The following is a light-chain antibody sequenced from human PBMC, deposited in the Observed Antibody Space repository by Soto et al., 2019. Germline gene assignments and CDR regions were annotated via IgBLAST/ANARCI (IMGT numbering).Light chain of an antibody. CDR2: GAS. CDR3: QQYGSSRTLT. Sequence: EIVLTQSPGTPSLSPGERATLSFRASQSVSSSYLAWYQQKPGQAPRLLIYGASSRATGIPDRFSGSGSGTDFTLTISRLEPEDFAVYYCQQYGSSRTLTFGGGTKVDIK. CDR1: QSVSSSY. J-gene: IGKJ4*01. V-gene: IGKV3-20*01.